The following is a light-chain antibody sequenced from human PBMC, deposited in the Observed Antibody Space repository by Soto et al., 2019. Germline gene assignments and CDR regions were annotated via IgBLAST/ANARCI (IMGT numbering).Light chain of an antibody. V-gene: IGKV3D-15*01. CDR2: GAS. CDR3: QQYNNWPWT. CDR1: QTVNSRF. J-gene: IGKJ1*01. Sequence: EIVLTQSPDTLSLSPGERATLSCRASQTVNSRFLAWYQQKPGQAPRLLIYGASTRATGIPDRFSGSGSGTDFTLTISSLQSEDFAVYYCQQYNNWPWTFGQGTKV.